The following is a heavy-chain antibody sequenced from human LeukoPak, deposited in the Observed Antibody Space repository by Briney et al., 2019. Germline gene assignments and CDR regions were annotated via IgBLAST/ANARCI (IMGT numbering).Heavy chain of an antibody. CDR2: IAYDGSHK. J-gene: IGHJ4*02. Sequence: PGRTLTLSCAASGVTFSKYAFHWVRQAPGKGLEWVAIIAYDGSHKYYADPAKRRFTISRDNTKNSLYLQLNSLTAEDTAVYYWARKVTTVGGYYFNYGGQGTLVTVSS. CDR1: GVTFSKYA. CDR3: ARKVTTVGGYYFNY. V-gene: IGHV3-30-3*01. D-gene: IGHD3-3*01.